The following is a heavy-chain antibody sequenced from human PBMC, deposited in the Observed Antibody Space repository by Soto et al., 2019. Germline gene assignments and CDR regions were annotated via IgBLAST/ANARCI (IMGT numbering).Heavy chain of an antibody. D-gene: IGHD5-18*01. Sequence: QVQLVQSGAEVKKPGSSVKVSCKTSGGTFSTYSIVWVRQAPGEGLEWMGGIIPIFGTANYAQKFQDRVTITADKSTNTAFMELSSLKSDDTAMYYCAGSNGNNYGVGTNYYFDYWGQGTLVTVSS. CDR2: IIPIFGTA. J-gene: IGHJ4*02. V-gene: IGHV1-69*06. CDR3: AGSNGNNYGVGTNYYFDY. CDR1: GGTFSTYS.